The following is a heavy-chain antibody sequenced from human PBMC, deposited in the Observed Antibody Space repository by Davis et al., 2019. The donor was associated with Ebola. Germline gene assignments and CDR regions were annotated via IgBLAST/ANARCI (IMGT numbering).Heavy chain of an antibody. V-gene: IGHV4-39*01. CDR2: IYYSGST. Sequence: PSETLSLTCTVSGGSISSSSYYWGWIRQPPGKGLEWIGSIYYSGSTYYNPSLKSRVAISVDTSKNQFSLKLSSVTASDTAVYYCARLEAVAGAGWFDPWGQGTLVTVSS. J-gene: IGHJ5*02. CDR3: ARLEAVAGAGWFDP. CDR1: GGSISSSSYY. D-gene: IGHD6-19*01.